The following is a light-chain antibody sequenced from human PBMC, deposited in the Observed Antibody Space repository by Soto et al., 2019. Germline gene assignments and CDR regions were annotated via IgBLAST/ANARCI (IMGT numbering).Light chain of an antibody. Sequence: EVVLTQSPDTLSLSPGETATLSCRASQSLSATYVAWYQQRPGQAPRLLIYGASFRATGIPARFSGRGSGTDFTLSISRLEPEDFAVYYCQQYVTSARTFGQGTKVEIK. CDR2: GAS. V-gene: IGKV3-20*01. CDR3: QQYVTSART. J-gene: IGKJ1*01. CDR1: QSLSATY.